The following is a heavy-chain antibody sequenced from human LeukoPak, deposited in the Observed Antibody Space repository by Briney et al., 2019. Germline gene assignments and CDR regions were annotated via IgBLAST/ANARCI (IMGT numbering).Heavy chain of an antibody. V-gene: IGHV3-23*01. J-gene: IGHJ4*02. CDR1: GFTFSSYA. CDR2: ISGSGGST. Sequence: GGSLRLSCAASGFTFSSYAMSWVRQAPGKGLEWVSAISGSGGSTYYADSVKGRFTISRDNSKNTLYLQMNSLRAEDSAVYYCANSPPVTIFAGGWLMPFDYWGQGTLATVSS. CDR3: ANSPPVTIFAGGWLMPFDY. D-gene: IGHD3-3*01.